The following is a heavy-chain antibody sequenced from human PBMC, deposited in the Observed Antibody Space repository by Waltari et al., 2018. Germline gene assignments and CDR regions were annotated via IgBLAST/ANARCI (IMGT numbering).Heavy chain of an antibody. CDR2: VNSDESST. D-gene: IGHD5-18*01. CDR1: GFTFSSRW. V-gene: IGHV3-74*01. Sequence: EVKLVESGGGLVQHGGYLRLDCGASGFTFSSRWMHWVRQAPGKGLVWVSHVNSDESSTSYADSVKGRFTISRDNAKNTVYLQMSSLRAEDTAVYYCVRDDSYGFDYWGQGTLVTVSS. J-gene: IGHJ4*02. CDR3: VRDDSYGFDY.